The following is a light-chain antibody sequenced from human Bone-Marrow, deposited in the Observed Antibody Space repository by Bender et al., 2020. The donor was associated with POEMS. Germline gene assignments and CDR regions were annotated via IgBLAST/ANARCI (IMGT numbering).Light chain of an antibody. V-gene: IGLV2-11*01. J-gene: IGLJ3*02. Sequence: QSALTQPRSVSGSPGQSVTISCTGTSSDVVLYNFVSWYQQHPGKAPKLIIYDVTKRPSGVPDRFSGSESVNTASLTISGLQAEDEGDYYCAAWEDSLNGWVFGGGTKLTVL. CDR2: DVT. CDR3: AAWEDSLNGWV. CDR1: SSDVVLYNF.